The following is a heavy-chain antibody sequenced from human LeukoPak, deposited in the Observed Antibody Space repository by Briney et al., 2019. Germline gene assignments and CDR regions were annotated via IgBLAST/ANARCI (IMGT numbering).Heavy chain of an antibody. CDR2: VYRDGNT. J-gene: IGHJ2*01. Sequence: SETLSLTCSVSGYSISNGYYWGWIRQPPGKGLEWVANVYRDGNTYYSPSLESRVTISVDTSKNQFFLRLSSVTAADTALYYCAKDRRPTVSGGYFDLWGRGTLVIVSS. CDR3: AKDRRPTVSGGYFDL. V-gene: IGHV4-38-2*02. D-gene: IGHD3-10*01. CDR1: GYSISNGYY.